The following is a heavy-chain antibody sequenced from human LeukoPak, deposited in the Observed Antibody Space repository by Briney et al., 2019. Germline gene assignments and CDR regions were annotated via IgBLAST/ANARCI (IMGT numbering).Heavy chain of an antibody. CDR1: GFTFSSYA. J-gene: IGHJ4*02. V-gene: IGHV3-23*01. D-gene: IGHD2-21*01. CDR2: ISGSGGST. CDR3: ARVGEEGTYYFDY. Sequence: GGSLRLSCAASGFTFSSYAMSWVRQAPGKGLEWVSAISGSGGSTYYADSVKGRFTISRDNAKNSLYLQMNSLRAEDTAVYYCARVGEEGTYYFDYWGQGTLVTVSS.